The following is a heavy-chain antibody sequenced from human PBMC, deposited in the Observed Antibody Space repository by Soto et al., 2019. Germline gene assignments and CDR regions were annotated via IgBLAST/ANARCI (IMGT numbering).Heavy chain of an antibody. J-gene: IGHJ2*01. CDR3: ARVGQGAWYFDL. V-gene: IGHV3-74*01. CDR2: INPDGRGT. Sequence: EVQLVESGGGLVKPGGSLTLSCAASGFTFSSYWMHWVRQAPGKGVVWVSRINPDGRGTNYADSEKGRITTSRDNAKNTLYLQMNSLRPEDTAVYYCARVGQGAWYFDLWGRGTLVTVSS. D-gene: IGHD1-26*01. CDR1: GFTFSSYW.